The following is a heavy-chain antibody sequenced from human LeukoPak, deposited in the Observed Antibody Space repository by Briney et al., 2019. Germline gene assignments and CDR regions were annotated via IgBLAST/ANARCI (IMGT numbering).Heavy chain of an antibody. CDR1: GYTFTSYY. CDR2: INPSGGST. V-gene: IGHV1-46*03. J-gene: IGHJ4*02. D-gene: IGHD2-2*01. CDR3: ARGVNVVVPAAIDFDY. Sequence: ASVKVSCKASGYTFTSYYMHWVRLAPGQGREWMGIINPSGGSTSYAQKFQGRVTMTRDTSTSTVYMELSSLRSEDTAVYYCARGVNVVVPAAIDFDYWGQGTLVTVSS.